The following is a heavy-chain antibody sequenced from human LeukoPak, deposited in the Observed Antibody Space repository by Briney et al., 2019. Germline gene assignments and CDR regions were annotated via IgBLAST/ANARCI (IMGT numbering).Heavy chain of an antibody. CDR3: ARDSIGSSGYYPIGIDY. J-gene: IGHJ4*02. V-gene: IGHV1-69*04. CDR2: IIPILGIA. Sequence: SVKVSCKASGYTFTSYAISWVRQAPGQGLEWMGRIIPILGIANYAQKFQGRVTITADKSTSTAYMELSSLRSEDTAVYYCARDSIGSSGYYPIGIDYWGQGTLVTVSS. CDR1: GYTFTSYA. D-gene: IGHD3-22*01.